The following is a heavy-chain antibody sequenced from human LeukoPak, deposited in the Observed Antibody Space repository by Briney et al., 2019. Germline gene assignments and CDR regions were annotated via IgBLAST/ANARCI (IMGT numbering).Heavy chain of an antibody. CDR2: IRYDGSNK. D-gene: IGHD2-21*01. J-gene: IGHJ3*02. CDR1: GFTFSSYG. V-gene: IGHV3-30*02. CDR3: AADLKHIVVAPAFDI. Sequence: GGSLRLSCAASGFTFSSYGMHWVRQAPGKGLEWVAFIRYDGSNKYYADSVKGRFTISRDNSKNTLYLQMNSLRAEDTAVYYCAADLKHIVVAPAFDIRGQGTMVTVSS.